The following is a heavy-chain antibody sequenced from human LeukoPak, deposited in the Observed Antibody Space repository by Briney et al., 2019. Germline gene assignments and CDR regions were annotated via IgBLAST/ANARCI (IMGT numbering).Heavy chain of an antibody. Sequence: GASVKVSCKASGYTFTSYGISWVRQAPGQGLAWMGWISAYNGNTNYAQKLQGRVTMTTDTSTSTAYMELRSLRSDDTAVYYCARLVRYNWNDAYFDYWGQGTLVTVSS. D-gene: IGHD1-1*01. J-gene: IGHJ4*02. CDR1: GYTFTSYG. CDR2: ISAYNGNT. CDR3: ARLVRYNWNDAYFDY. V-gene: IGHV1-18*01.